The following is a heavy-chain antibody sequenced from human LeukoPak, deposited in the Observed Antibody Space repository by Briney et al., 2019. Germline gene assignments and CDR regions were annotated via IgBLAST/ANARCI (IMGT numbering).Heavy chain of an antibody. J-gene: IGHJ4*01. CDR1: GGSISSYY. V-gene: IGHV4-59*01. D-gene: IGHD6-6*01. Sequence: SETLSLTCTVSGGSISSYYWSWIRQPPGKGLEWIGYIYYSGSTNYNPSLKSRVTISVDTSKNQFSLKLSSVTAADTAVYYCARGYSSSFVYWGHGTLVTVSS. CDR3: ARGYSSSFVY. CDR2: IYYSGST.